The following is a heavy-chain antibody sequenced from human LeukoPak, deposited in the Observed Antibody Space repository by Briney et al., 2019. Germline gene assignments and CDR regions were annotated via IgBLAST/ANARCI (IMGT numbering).Heavy chain of an antibody. D-gene: IGHD3-3*01. Sequence: AGGSLRLSCAASGFTFSNYAMHWVRQAPGKGLEWVALISHDGSSEYYGDSMKGRFTISRDNSRNTFYLQMNSLIAEDAAVYYCASRFEWLSSFDYWGQGTLVTVSS. CDR2: ISHDGSSE. V-gene: IGHV3-30*03. CDR1: GFTFSNYA. J-gene: IGHJ4*02. CDR3: ASRFEWLSSFDY.